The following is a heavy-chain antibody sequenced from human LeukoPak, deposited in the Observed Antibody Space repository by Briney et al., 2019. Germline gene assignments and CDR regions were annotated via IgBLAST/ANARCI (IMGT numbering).Heavy chain of an antibody. D-gene: IGHD4/OR15-4a*01. V-gene: IGHV3-7*01. CDR3: ATDGASFDY. CDR2: INRDGNDK. Sequence: GGSLRLSCVASGFSLSDYWMSWVRQSTGKGLEWVANINRDGNDKYYADTVEGRFTISRDNAKNSVFLQINSLRAEDTATYYCATDGASFDYWGQGILVTVSS. CDR1: GFSLSDYW. J-gene: IGHJ4*02.